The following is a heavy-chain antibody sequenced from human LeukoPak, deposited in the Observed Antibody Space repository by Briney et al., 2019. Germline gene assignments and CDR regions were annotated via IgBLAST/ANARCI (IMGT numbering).Heavy chain of an antibody. CDR2: INPNSGGT. CDR3: ARGPSSTSCFYNY. Sequence: GASVKVSCKASGYTFTGYYMHWVRQAPGQGLEWMGWINPNSGGTNYAQKFQGRVTMTRDTSISTAYMELSRLRSDDTAVYYCARGPSSTSCFYNYWGQGTLVTVSS. V-gene: IGHV1-2*02. J-gene: IGHJ4*02. CDR1: GYTFTGYY. D-gene: IGHD2-2*01.